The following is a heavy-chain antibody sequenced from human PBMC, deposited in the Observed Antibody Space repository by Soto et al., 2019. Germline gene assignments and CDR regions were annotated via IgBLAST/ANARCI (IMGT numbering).Heavy chain of an antibody. J-gene: IGHJ4*02. CDR2: INAGNGNT. D-gene: IGHD6-6*01. V-gene: IGHV1-3*01. Sequence: QVQLVQSGAEVKKPGASVKVSCKASGYTFTSYAMHWVRQAPGQRLEWMGWINAGNGNTKYSQKFQGRVTITRDTSASTAYMELSSLRSEDTPVYYCARASSSSPEFDYWGQGTLVTVSS. CDR3: ARASSSSPEFDY. CDR1: GYTFTSYA.